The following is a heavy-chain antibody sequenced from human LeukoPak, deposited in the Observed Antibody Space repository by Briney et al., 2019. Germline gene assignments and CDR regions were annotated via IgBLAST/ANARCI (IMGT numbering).Heavy chain of an antibody. V-gene: IGHV4-59*11. J-gene: IGHJ3*02. CDR3: ARDYYDSRGEAFDI. CDR2: IFYVGIT. CDR1: GDSIGSHY. D-gene: IGHD3-22*01. Sequence: SETLSLTCTVSGDSIGSHYWSWIRQPPGKGLEWIGYIFYVGITNYNPSLKSRVTISVDTSKNQFSLKLNSVTAADTAVYYCARDYYDSRGEAFDIWGQGTMVTVSS.